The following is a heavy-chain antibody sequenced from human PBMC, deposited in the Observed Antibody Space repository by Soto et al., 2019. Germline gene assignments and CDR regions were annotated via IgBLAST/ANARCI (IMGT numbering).Heavy chain of an antibody. V-gene: IGHV3-23*01. J-gene: IGHJ3*02. CDR2: ISGSGGST. Sequence: GGSLRLSCAASGFTFSSYAMSWVRQAPGKGLEWVSAISGSGGSTYYADSVKGRFTISRDNSKNTLYLQMNSLRAEDTAVYYCAKDYYYDSSGYYSGATKDAFDIWGQGTMVTVSS. CDR1: GFTFSSYA. D-gene: IGHD3-22*01. CDR3: AKDYYYDSSGYYSGATKDAFDI.